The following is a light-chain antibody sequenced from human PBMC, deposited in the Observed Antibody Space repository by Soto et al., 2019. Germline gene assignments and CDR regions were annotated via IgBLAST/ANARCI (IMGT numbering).Light chain of an antibody. CDR2: EVT. V-gene: IGLV2-8*01. CDR1: SSDVGGYGY. CDR3: SSYAGINTDVV. Sequence: QSALTQPPSASGSPGQSVTISCTGTSSDVGGYGYVSWYQQHPGKAPKLMIFEVTKRASGVPXXFSGSKSGNTASLTVSGXXXEDEXXXXXSSYAGINTDVVFGGGTKLTVL. J-gene: IGLJ2*01.